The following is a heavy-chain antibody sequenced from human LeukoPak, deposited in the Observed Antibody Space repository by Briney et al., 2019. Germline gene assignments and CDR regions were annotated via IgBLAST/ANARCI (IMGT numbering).Heavy chain of an antibody. Sequence: ASVKVSCKASGYTFTGYYMHWVRQAPGQGPEWMGWINPNSGGTNYAQKFQGRVTMTRDTSISTAYMELSRLRSDDSAVYYCARGLPRIAAAGTRSWFDPWGQGTLVTVSS. J-gene: IGHJ5*02. CDR2: INPNSGGT. CDR1: GYTFTGYY. D-gene: IGHD6-13*01. CDR3: ARGLPRIAAAGTRSWFDP. V-gene: IGHV1-2*02.